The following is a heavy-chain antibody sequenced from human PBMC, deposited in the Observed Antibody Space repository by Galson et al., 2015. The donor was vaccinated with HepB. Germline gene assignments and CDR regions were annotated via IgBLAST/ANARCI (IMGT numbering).Heavy chain of an antibody. D-gene: IGHD5-24*01. V-gene: IGHV1-69*13. CDR2: IIPIFGTA. CDR3: ARDPDGYSNDGYYYYYMDV. J-gene: IGHJ6*03. CDR1: GGTFSSYA. Sequence: SVKVSCKASGGTFSSYAISWVRQAPGQGLEWMGGIIPIFGTANYAQKFQGRVTITADESTSTAYMELSSLRSEDTAVYYCARDPDGYSNDGYYYYYMDVWGKGTLVTVSS.